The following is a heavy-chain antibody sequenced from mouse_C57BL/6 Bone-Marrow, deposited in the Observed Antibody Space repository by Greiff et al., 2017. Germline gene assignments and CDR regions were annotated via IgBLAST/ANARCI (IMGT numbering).Heavy chain of an antibody. CDR1: GYTFTGYW. Sequence: QVQLKQSGAELMRPGSSVKLSCKATGYTFTGYWIEWVKQRPGHGLEWIGDIYPANGSTHYNEKFKGEATMTVDKSSRTAYMQLSSLTSEDSAVYYCARAYGYDDYTMDYWGQGTSVTVSS. D-gene: IGHD2-2*01. J-gene: IGHJ4*01. V-gene: IGHV1-9*01. CDR2: IYPANGST. CDR3: ARAYGYDDYTMDY.